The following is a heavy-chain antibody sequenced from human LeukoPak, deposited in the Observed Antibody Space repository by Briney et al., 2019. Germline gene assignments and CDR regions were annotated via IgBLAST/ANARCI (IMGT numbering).Heavy chain of an antibody. CDR2: ISNYDGRT. CDR1: GYIFSNYG. V-gene: IGHV1-18*01. Sequence: ASVKVSCKASGYIFSNYGISWVRQAPGQGLEWMGWISNYDGRTNFAQNFQGRVTLTTDTSTSTAYMELRSLRSDDTAVYYCARDLDIVATEGNWFDPWGQGTLVTVSS. J-gene: IGHJ5*02. D-gene: IGHD5-12*01. CDR3: ARDLDIVATEGNWFDP.